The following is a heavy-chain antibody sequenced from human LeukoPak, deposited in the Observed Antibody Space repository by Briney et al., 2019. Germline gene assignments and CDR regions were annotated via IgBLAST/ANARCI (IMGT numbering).Heavy chain of an antibody. J-gene: IGHJ6*03. CDR2: ISSSGRTI. Sequence: PGGSLRLSCTASGFTFSNHEMNWVRQAPGKGLEWISYISSSGRTIYYADSVKGRFTISRDNTKNSLYLQMNSLGAEDTAVYYCARGPRRYMDVWGKGTTVTVSS. CDR1: GFTFSNHE. V-gene: IGHV3-48*03. CDR3: ARGPRRYMDV.